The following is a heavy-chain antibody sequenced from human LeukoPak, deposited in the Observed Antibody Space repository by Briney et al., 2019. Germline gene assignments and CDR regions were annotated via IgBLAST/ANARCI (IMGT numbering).Heavy chain of an antibody. D-gene: IGHD2-15*01. J-gene: IGHJ6*03. CDR3: AVVAANFHYYYMAV. CDR1: GGSISSSSYY. CDR2: IYYSGST. V-gene: IGHV4-39*01. Sequence: SETLSLTCTVSGGSISSSSYYWGWIRQPPGKGLEWIGSIYYSGSTYYNPSLKSRVTISVDASKNQFSLKLSSVTAADTAVYYCAVVAANFHYYYMAVWGKGTTVTVSS.